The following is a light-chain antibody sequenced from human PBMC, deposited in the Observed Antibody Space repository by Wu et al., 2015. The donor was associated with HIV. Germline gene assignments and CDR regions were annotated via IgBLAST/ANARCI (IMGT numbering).Light chain of an antibody. CDR3: QQRSSWPLT. Sequence: EIVLTQSPATLSLSPGERATLSCRASESVRSYLAWYQQKPGQPPRLLIYDASNRATGIPARFSGSGSGTEFTLTISSLEPEDFAVYYCQQRSSWPLTFGGGTKVEI. CDR2: DAS. V-gene: IGKV3-11*01. CDR1: ESVRSY. J-gene: IGKJ4*01.